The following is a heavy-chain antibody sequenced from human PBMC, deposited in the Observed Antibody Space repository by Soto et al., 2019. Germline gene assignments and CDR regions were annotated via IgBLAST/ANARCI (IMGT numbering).Heavy chain of an antibody. CDR1: GLTFSSYW. J-gene: IGHJ5*02. V-gene: IGHV3-7*01. Sequence: EEQLVESGGGLVQPGGSLRLSCAASGLTFSSYWMTWVRQAPGKGLEWVANIREDGGEKNYVDSVKGRFTISRDNAKNSLYLQMNSLRVEDTAVYYCARGEAIGDAPWGQGTRVTVSS. CDR2: IREDGGEK. D-gene: IGHD3-10*01. CDR3: ARGEAIGDAP.